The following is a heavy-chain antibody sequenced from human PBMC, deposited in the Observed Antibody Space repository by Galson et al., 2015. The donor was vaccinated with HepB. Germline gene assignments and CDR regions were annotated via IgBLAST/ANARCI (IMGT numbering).Heavy chain of an antibody. V-gene: IGHV1-2*06. CDR3: ARALNYYDSTYFFDY. CDR2: INPRSGGT. D-gene: IGHD3-22*01. Sequence: VKVSCKASGYTFTGYYMHWVRQAPGQGLEWMGRINPRSGGTDYAQKFQGRVTMTRDTSINTAYMDLSRLRSGDTAVYYCARALNYYDSTYFFDYWGQGTLVTVSS. J-gene: IGHJ4*02. CDR1: GYTFTGYY.